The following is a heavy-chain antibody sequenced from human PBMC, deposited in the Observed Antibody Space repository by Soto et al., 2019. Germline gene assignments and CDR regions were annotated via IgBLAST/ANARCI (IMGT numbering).Heavy chain of an antibody. CDR1: GDTFNKFG. Sequence: QVQLVQSGAEVKKPGSSVMVSCKASGDTFNKFGISWVRQAPGQGLEWMGGIIPMYGAANSAQKFRDRVSITADESTSTVYMYLSSLISEDTAVYFCARCMRALRTDDVFDIWGTGTVVTVSS. CDR2: IIPMYGAA. CDR3: ARCMRALRTDDVFDI. J-gene: IGHJ3*02. V-gene: IGHV1-69*01.